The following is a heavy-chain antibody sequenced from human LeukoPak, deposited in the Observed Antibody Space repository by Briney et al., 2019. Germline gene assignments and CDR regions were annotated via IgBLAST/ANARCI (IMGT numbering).Heavy chain of an antibody. CDR1: GFPFNHYC. Sequence: KPGGSLRLSCAASGFPFNHYCMNWVRQAPGKGLEWVSSISSSSSYIYYADSVKGRFTISRDNAKNSLYLQMNSLRAEDTAVYYCARAMVTTSGWDAFDIWGKGTTVTISS. J-gene: IGHJ3*02. V-gene: IGHV3-21*01. CDR3: ARAMVTTSGWDAFDI. CDR2: ISSSSSYI. D-gene: IGHD4-17*01.